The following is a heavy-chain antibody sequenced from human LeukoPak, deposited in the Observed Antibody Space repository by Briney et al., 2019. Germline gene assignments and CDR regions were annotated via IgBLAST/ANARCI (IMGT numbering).Heavy chain of an antibody. V-gene: IGHV4-59*01. Sequence: PSETLSLTCTVSGGSISSYYWSWIRQPPGEGLGGVGYIYYSVSTKYAPSLKSRVTIYVATSKNQFSLKLSSVTAADTDVYYCAGGVGTAVHFGYWGQGTLVTVSS. D-gene: IGHD6-19*01. CDR1: GGSISSYY. CDR2: IYYSVST. J-gene: IGHJ4*02. CDR3: AGGVGTAVHFGY.